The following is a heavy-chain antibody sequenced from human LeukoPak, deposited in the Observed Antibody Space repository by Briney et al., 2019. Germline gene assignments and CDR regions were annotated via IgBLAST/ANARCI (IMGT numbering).Heavy chain of an antibody. D-gene: IGHD1-26*01. CDR3: ALGDPSSGSYAYFDY. CDR2: IYTSGST. CDR1: GGSISSGSYY. J-gene: IGHJ4*02. V-gene: IGHV4-61*02. Sequence: PSETLSLTRTVSGGSISSGSYYWSWIRQPAGKGLEWIGRIYTSGSTNYNPSLKSRVTMSVDTSKNQFSLKLSSVTAADTAVYYCALGDPSSGSYAYFDYWGQGTLVTVSS.